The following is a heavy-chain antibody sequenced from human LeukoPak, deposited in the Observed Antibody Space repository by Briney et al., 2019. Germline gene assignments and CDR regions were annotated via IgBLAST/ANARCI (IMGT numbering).Heavy chain of an antibody. Sequence: PSETLSLTCTVSGGSISSYYWSWIRQPAGKGLEWIWRIYTSGSTNYNPSLKSRVTMSVDTSKNQFSLKLSSVTAADTAVYYCARAGAHYYYYYYMDVWGKGTTVTVSS. V-gene: IGHV4-4*07. CDR2: IYTSGST. J-gene: IGHJ6*03. CDR1: GGSISSYY. D-gene: IGHD1-26*01. CDR3: ARAGAHYYYYYYMDV.